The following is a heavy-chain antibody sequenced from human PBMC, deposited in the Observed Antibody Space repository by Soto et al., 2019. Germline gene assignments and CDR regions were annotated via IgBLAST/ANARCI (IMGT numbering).Heavy chain of an antibody. Sequence: QVQLQESGPGLVKPSETLSLTCTVSGGSISSYYWSWIRQPAGKGLEWIGRIYTSGSTNYNPSLKSRVTMSVDTSKNQFSLKLSSVTAADTAVYYCAREGFYETTLKQGNRWFDPWGQGTLVTVSS. V-gene: IGHV4-4*07. CDR3: AREGFYETTLKQGNRWFDP. J-gene: IGHJ5*02. CDR1: GGSISSYY. CDR2: IYTSGST. D-gene: IGHD3-22*01.